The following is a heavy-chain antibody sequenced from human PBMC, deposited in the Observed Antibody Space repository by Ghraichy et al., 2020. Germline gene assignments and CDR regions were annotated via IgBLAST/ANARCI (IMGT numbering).Heavy chain of an antibody. Sequence: GGSLRLSCAASGFTFRSYAMSWVRQAPGKGLEWVSAISGSGGSTYYEDSVKGRFTISGDNSKNTLYLQMNSLRAEDTALYYCAKEGIVVVPAALHWFDPWGQGTLVTVSS. D-gene: IGHD2-2*01. J-gene: IGHJ5*02. CDR2: ISGSGGST. V-gene: IGHV3-23*01. CDR1: GFTFRSYA. CDR3: AKEGIVVVPAALHWFDP.